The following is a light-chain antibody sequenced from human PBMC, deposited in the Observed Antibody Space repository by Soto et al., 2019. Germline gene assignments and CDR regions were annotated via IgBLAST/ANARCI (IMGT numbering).Light chain of an antibody. J-gene: IGKJ3*01. CDR2: AAS. V-gene: IGKV1-39*01. CDR1: QSISSY. CDR3: QQSYSTLLFT. Sequence: DIPMTQSPSSLSASVGDRVTITCRASQSISSYLNWYQQKPGKAPKLLIYAASSLQSGVPSRFSGSGSCTDFTLTISSLQPEDVATYYCQQSYSTLLFTFGPGTKVDIK.